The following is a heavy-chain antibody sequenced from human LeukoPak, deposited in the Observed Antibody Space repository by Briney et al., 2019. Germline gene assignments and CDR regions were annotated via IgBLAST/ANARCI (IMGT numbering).Heavy chain of an antibody. V-gene: IGHV3-23*01. CDR2: ISNNGGYT. CDR3: ARGGGYYPIDY. J-gene: IGHJ4*02. D-gene: IGHD2-15*01. CDR1: GFTFSSSA. Sequence: PGGSLRLSCAASGFTFSSSAMSWVRQAPGKGLEWVSAISNNGGYTYYADSVQGRFTISRDNSKSTLCLQMNSLRAEDTAVYYCARGGGYYPIDYWGQGTLVTVSS.